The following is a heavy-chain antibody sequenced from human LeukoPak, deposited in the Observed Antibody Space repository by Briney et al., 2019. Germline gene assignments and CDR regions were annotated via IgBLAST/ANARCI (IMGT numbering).Heavy chain of an antibody. D-gene: IGHD3-22*01. V-gene: IGHV3-9*01. J-gene: IGHJ4*02. Sequence: GRSLRLSCAASGFTFDDSAMHWVRQAPGKGLEWVSGISWSSDNFGYADSVKGRFTISRDNAKKSLYLEMNGLRAEDTAMYYCVKDLGFGMIVPRGFHYWGQGTLVSVSS. CDR1: GFTFDDSA. CDR3: VKDLGFGMIVPRGFHY. CDR2: ISWSSDNF.